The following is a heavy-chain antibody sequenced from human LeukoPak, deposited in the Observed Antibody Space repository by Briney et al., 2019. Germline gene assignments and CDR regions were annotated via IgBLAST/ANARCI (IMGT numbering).Heavy chain of an antibody. CDR1: GFTFSSYG. CDR3: ATLGQYSSGWYFDY. CDR2: IRYDGSNK. V-gene: IGHV3-30*02. D-gene: IGHD6-19*01. Sequence: GGSLRLSCAASGFTFSSYGMHWVRQAPGKGLEWVAFIRYDGSNKYYADSVKGRFTISRDNSKNTLYLQMNSLRAEDTAVYYCATLGQYSSGWYFDYWGQGTLVTVSS. J-gene: IGHJ4*02.